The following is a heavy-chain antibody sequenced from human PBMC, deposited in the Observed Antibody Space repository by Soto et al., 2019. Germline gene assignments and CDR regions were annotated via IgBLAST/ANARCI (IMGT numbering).Heavy chain of an antibody. Sequence: SVKVSCKASGFTFTSSAMQWVRQARGQRLEWIGWIVVGSGNTNYAQKFQERVTITRDMSTSTAYMELSSLRSEDTAVYYCAVGFYRYCSGGSCYSDNYYYSMDVWGKGTTVTVSS. J-gene: IGHJ6*03. CDR1: GFTFTSSA. CDR3: AVGFYRYCSGGSCYSDNYYYSMDV. V-gene: IGHV1-58*02. CDR2: IVVGSGNT. D-gene: IGHD2-15*01.